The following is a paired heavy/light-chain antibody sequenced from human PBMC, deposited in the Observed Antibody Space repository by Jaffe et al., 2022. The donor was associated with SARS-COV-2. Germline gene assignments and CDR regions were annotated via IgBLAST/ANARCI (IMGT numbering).Heavy chain of an antibody. CDR3: ARGRDGFSVFDF. Sequence: QVQLQESGPGLVKPSQTLSLTCTVSGDSIRRGSHYWSWIRQPAGKGLEWIGRLSLTEGTTYNLSLKSRVTISLDTSENQFSLNLVSVTAADTALYYCARGRDGFSVFDFWGQGALVTVSS. V-gene: IGHV4-61*02. CDR1: GDSIRRGSHY. CDR2: LSLTEGT. J-gene: IGHJ4*02. D-gene: IGHD5-12*01.
Light chain of an antibody. CDR2: RVS. J-gene: IGKJ5*01. V-gene: IGKV1-5*03. CDR3: QQYHLYPIT. Sequence: DIQMTQSPSTLSASVGDRVTITCRASQTVTHSLAWYQQKPGKAPNVMISRVSNLESGVSSRFSASGYGTEFTLTISSLQPDDSAIYYCQQYHLYPITFGQGTRLEI. CDR1: QTVTHS.